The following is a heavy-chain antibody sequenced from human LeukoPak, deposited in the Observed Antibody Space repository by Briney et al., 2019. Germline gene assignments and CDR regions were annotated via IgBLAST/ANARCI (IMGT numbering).Heavy chain of an antibody. V-gene: IGHV4-59*01. CDR1: GLTFSNAW. D-gene: IGHD6-13*01. CDR3: ARDRAAAGTEFDY. Sequence: GSLRLSCAASGLTFSNAWMSWIRQPPGKGLEWIGYIYYSGSTNYNPSLKSRVTISVDTSKNQFSLKLSSVTAADTAVYYCARDRAAAGTEFDYWGQGTLVTVSS. J-gene: IGHJ4*02. CDR2: IYYSGST.